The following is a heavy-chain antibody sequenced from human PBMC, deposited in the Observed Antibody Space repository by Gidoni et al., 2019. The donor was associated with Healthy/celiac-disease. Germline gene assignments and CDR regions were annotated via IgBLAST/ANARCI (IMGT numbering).Heavy chain of an antibody. CDR1: GFTFGDYA. CDR2: IRSKAYGGTT. D-gene: IGHD4-17*01. V-gene: IGHV3-49*05. J-gene: IGHJ4*02. CDR3: TRVTTVVTNYFDY. Sequence: EVQLMESGGGLVKPGRSLRLSCTASGFTFGDYAMSWFRQAPGKGLEWVGFIRSKAYGGTTEYAASVKGRFTISRDDSKSIAYLQMNSLKTEDTAVYYCTRVTTVVTNYFDYWGQGTLVTVSS.